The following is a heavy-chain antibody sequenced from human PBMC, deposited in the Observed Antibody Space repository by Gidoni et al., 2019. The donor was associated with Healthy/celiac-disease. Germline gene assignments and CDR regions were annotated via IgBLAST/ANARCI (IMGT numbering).Heavy chain of an antibody. CDR1: GFTFSSYS. J-gene: IGHJ4*02. D-gene: IGHD3-3*01. CDR2: ISSSSSYI. Sequence: EVQLVDSGVGLVKPGGSLRLSCAASGFTFSSYSMTWVRQAPGKGLEWVSSISSSSSYIYYADSVKGLFTISRDNAKNSLYLQMNILRAEDTAVYYCARVFWSGNSDFDYWGQGTLVTVSS. CDR3: ARVFWSGNSDFDY. V-gene: IGHV3-21*01.